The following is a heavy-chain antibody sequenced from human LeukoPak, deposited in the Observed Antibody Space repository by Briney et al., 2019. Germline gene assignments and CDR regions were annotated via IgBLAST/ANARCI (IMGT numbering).Heavy chain of an antibody. J-gene: IGHJ4*02. V-gene: IGHV3-21*01. D-gene: IGHD1/OR15-1a*01. CDR3: ARDNWSKYYFDY. CDR1: GFTFSSYS. CDR2: ISSSSSYI. Sequence: GGSLRLSCAASGFTFSSYSMNWVRQAPGKGLEWVSSISSSSSYIYYADSVKSRFTISRDNAKNSLYLQMNSLRAEDTAVYYCARDNWSKYYFDYWGQGTLVTVSS.